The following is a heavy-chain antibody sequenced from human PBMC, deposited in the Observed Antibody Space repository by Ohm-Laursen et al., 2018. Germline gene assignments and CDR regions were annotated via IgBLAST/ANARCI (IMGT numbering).Heavy chain of an antibody. CDR3: ARYYCGYDGCWFDL. CDR1: GYTFGTYG. CDR2: ISTYNGNT. V-gene: IGHV1-18*01. Sequence: ASVKVSCKASGYTFGTYGITWVRQAPGQGLEWMGGISTYNGNTNYPQNFQGRVTMTTETPTSTAYMELRSLRSDDTAVYYCARYYCGYDGCWFDLWGQGTLVTVSS. J-gene: IGHJ5*02. D-gene: IGHD5-12*01.